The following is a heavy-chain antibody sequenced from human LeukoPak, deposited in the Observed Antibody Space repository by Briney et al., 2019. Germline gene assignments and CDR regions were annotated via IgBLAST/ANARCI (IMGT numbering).Heavy chain of an antibody. J-gene: IGHJ6*03. CDR1: AFSFSNYN. Sequence: PGGSLRLSCAASAFSFSNYNMNWVRQAPGKGLEWVSYIVGSGGNTKYADSVKGRFTISRDNSKNTLYLQMNSLRAEDTALYYCAKDGVVGSRRNYMDVWGKGTTVTVSS. D-gene: IGHD1-26*01. CDR2: IVGSGGNT. CDR3: AKDGVVGSRRNYMDV. V-gene: IGHV3-23*01.